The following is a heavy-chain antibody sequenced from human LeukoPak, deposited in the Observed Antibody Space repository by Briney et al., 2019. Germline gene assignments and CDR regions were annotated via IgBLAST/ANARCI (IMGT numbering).Heavy chain of an antibody. CDR1: GHSFTGYY. V-gene: IGHV1-2*02. J-gene: IGHJ4*02. Sequence: ASVKVSCKASGHSFTGYYMHWVRQAPGQGLEWMGWINPNGGTNYAQKFQGRVTMTRDTSISTAYMELSRLRSDDTAVYYCAKDTGNFNLGDHWGQGTQVTVSP. CDR3: AKDTGNFNLGDH. D-gene: IGHD5-18*01. CDR2: INPNGGT.